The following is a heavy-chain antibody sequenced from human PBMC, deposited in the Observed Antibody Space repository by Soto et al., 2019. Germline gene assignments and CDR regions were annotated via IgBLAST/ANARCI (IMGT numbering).Heavy chain of an antibody. CDR3: ARDFGYCSSTSCYTYYYYGMDV. CDR1: GGSISSYY. Sequence: SETLSLTXTVSGGSISSYYWSWIRQPAGKGLEWIGRIYTSGSTNYNPSLKSRVTMSVDTSKNQFSLKLSSVTAADTAVYYCARDFGYCSSTSCYTYYYYGMDVWGQGTTVTVSS. V-gene: IGHV4-4*07. D-gene: IGHD2-2*02. J-gene: IGHJ6*02. CDR2: IYTSGST.